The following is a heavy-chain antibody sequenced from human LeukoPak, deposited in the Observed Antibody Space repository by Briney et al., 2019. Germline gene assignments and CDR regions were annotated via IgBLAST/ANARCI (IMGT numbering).Heavy chain of an antibody. CDR3: AREGRGPYSSSWSAYWYFDL. CDR1: GGSISSYY. CDR2: IYYSGST. J-gene: IGHJ2*01. D-gene: IGHD6-13*01. V-gene: IGHV4-59*01. Sequence: PSETLSLTCTVSGGSISSYYWSWIRQPPGKGLEWIGYIYYSGSTNYNPSLKSRVTISVDTSKNQFSLKLSSVTAADTAVYYCAREGRGPYSSSWSAYWYFDLWGRGTLVTVSS.